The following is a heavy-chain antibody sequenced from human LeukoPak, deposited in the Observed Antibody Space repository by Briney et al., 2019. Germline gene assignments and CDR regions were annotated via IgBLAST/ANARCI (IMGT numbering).Heavy chain of an antibody. V-gene: IGHV4-39*01. CDR3: ARQTDPWLESYFDY. CDR2: IYYSGST. CDR1: GGSISSSSYY. D-gene: IGHD6-19*01. Sequence: PSETLSLTCTVSGGSISSSSYYWGWIRQPPGKGLEWIGSIYYSGSTYYNPSLKSRVTISVGTSKNQFSLKLSSVTAADTAVYYCARQTDPWLESYFDYWGQGTLVTVSS. J-gene: IGHJ4*02.